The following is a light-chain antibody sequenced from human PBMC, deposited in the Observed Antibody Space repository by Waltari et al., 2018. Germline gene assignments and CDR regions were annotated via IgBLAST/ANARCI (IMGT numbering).Light chain of an antibody. V-gene: IGLV2-23*02. J-gene: IGLJ1*01. CDR1: SSDVGSYNL. CDR3: CSYAGSSTPYV. CDR2: EVS. Sequence: QSALTQPASVSGSPGQSITISCTGTSSDVGSYNLVSWYRQHPGKAPKLLIYEVSKRPSGVSNRFSVSKSGNAASLTISVLQAEDEADYYCCSYAGSSTPYVFGTGTKVTVL.